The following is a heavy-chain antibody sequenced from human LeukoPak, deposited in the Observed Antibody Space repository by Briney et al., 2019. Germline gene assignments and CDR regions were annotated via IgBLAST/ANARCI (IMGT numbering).Heavy chain of an antibody. Sequence: PSETLSLTCTVAGASISSSSYYSGWLRQPPGKGLEWIAGIFYSGSTYYHPSLKSRGTISVDTSKNQFYLKLSSVNAADAAVYYCARVGNGDYVFGYYYYYMDVWGKGTTVTVSS. CDR2: IFYSGST. V-gene: IGHV4-39*07. D-gene: IGHD4-17*01. J-gene: IGHJ6*03. CDR3: ARVGNGDYVFGYYYYYMDV. CDR1: GASISSSSYY.